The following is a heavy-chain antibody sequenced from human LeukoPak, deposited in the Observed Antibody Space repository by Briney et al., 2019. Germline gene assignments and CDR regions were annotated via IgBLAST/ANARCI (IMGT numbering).Heavy chain of an antibody. D-gene: IGHD3-16*01. J-gene: IGHJ5*02. Sequence: SETLSLTCSVSGGSITRTGSYWGWIRQTPGKGLEWIATTFYRGTTYYNPSLKSRVTISIDTSKNHFSLNLSSVTAADTVVYYCAIHIGELGLNLCDPGGQGTLVTVSS. CDR1: GGSITRTGSY. CDR3: AIHIGELGLNLCDP. V-gene: IGHV4-39*01. CDR2: TFYRGTT.